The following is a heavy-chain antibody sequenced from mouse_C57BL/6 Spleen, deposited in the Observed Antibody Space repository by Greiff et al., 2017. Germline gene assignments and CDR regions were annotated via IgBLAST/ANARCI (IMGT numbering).Heavy chain of an antibody. CDR1: GYSITSGYD. V-gene: IGHV3-1*01. CDR3: ARGGYSNYVAY. Sequence: EVMLVESGPGMVKPSQSLSLTCTVTGYSITSGYDWHWIRHFPGNKLEWMGYISYSGSTNYNPSLKSRISITHDTSKNQFFLKLNSVTTEDTATYYCARGGYSNYVAYWGQGTLVTVSA. CDR2: ISYSGST. J-gene: IGHJ3*01. D-gene: IGHD2-5*01.